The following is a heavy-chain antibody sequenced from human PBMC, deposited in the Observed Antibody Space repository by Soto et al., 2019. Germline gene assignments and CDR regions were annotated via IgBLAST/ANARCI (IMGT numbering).Heavy chain of an antibody. CDR1: GFTFSSYA. J-gene: IGHJ5*02. V-gene: IGHV3-23*01. CDR2: ISGSGGST. D-gene: IGHD2-2*01. CDR3: AKGTIDCSSTSCYEEYNWFDP. Sequence: EVQLLESGGGLVQPGGSLRLSCAASGFTFSSYAMSWVRQAPGKGLEWVSAISGSGGSTYYADSVKGRFTISRDNSKNTLYLQMNSLRAEDTAVYYRAKGTIDCSSTSCYEEYNWFDPWGQGTLVTVSS.